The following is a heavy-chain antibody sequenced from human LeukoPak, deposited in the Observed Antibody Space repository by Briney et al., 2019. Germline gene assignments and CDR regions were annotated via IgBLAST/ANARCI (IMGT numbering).Heavy chain of an antibody. V-gene: IGHV3-21*01. CDR1: GFSFSTYT. CDR2: ITSRSSYI. J-gene: IGHJ4*02. CDR3: ASVYGGNRF. Sequence: GGSLRLSCAASGFSFSTYTMNWVRQAPGRGLEWVSSITSRSSYIYYAESLKGRLTISRDNAKNSLYLQMNSLRAEDTAVYYCASVYGGNRFWGQGTLVTVSS. D-gene: IGHD4-23*01.